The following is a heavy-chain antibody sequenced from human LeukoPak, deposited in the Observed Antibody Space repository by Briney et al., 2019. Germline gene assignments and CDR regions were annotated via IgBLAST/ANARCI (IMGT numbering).Heavy chain of an antibody. CDR3: ARPYQNYGDYWYFDL. CDR2: IYYSGST. V-gene: IGHV4-39*01. CDR1: GGSISISSF. J-gene: IGHJ2*01. Sequence: SGTLSLTCTVSGGSISISSFWGWIRQPPGRGREWIATIYYSGSTYYNPSLKSRVTISLDTSKNQFSLKLSSATAADPAVYYCARPYQNYGDYWYFDLWGRGTLVTVSS. D-gene: IGHD4-17*01.